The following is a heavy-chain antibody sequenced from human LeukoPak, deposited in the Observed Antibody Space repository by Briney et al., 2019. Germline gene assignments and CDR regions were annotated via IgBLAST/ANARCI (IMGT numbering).Heavy chain of an antibody. Sequence: SETLSLTCTVSGGSISSYYWSWIRQPPGKGLEWIGYIYYSGSTSYNPSLKSRVTISVDTSKNQFSLKLSSVTAADTAVYYCARYSGSLNYFDYWDQGTLVTVSS. CDR3: ARYSGSLNYFDY. D-gene: IGHD1-26*01. J-gene: IGHJ4*02. V-gene: IGHV4-59*08. CDR1: GGSISSYY. CDR2: IYYSGST.